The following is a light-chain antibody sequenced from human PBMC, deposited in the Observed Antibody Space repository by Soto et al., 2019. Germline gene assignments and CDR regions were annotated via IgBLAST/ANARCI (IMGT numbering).Light chain of an antibody. CDR3: QPSYICPLT. CDR2: ATC. Sequence: DIQMTQSPSSLSASIGDRVTITCRASQSINTYLNWYQLKPGKAPKLLIYATCRLQSGVPSRFSGDGSRTDFTLTISSLQPEDFASYFSQPSYICPLTFGGGTKVEIK. CDR1: QSINTY. J-gene: IGKJ4*01. V-gene: IGKV1-39*01.